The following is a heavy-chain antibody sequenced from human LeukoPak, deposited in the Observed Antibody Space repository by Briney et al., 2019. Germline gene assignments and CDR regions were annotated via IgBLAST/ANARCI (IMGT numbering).Heavy chain of an antibody. CDR1: GFTVSSNY. Sequence: GGSLRLSCAASGFTVSSNYMSWVRQAPGKGLEWVSVIYSGGSTYYADSVKGRFTISRDMSKNTVFLLMNSLRGEDTAVYYCARAGSSGSYYMYYGMDVWGQGTTVVVSS. J-gene: IGHJ6*02. CDR2: IYSGGST. D-gene: IGHD6-19*01. V-gene: IGHV3-53*05. CDR3: ARAGSSGSYYMYYGMDV.